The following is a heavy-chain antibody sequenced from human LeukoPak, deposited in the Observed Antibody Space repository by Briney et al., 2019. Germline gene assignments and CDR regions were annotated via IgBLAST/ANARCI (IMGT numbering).Heavy chain of an antibody. Sequence: GESLKISCKGSGYSFSSKWIGWVRQMPGKGLEWMGIIYPGDSDTRYSPSFQGQVTISADKSISTAYLQWSSLKASDTAMYYCARLVVRGVIMYSFDYWGQGSLVTVSS. J-gene: IGHJ4*02. CDR1: GYSFSSKW. D-gene: IGHD3-10*02. CDR3: ARLVVRGVIMYSFDY. V-gene: IGHV5-51*01. CDR2: IYPGDSDT.